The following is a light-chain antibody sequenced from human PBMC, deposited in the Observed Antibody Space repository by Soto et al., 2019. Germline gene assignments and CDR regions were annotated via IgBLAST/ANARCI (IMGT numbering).Light chain of an antibody. Sequence: EVVLTQSPATLSLSPGERATLSCRASQNVRTYLAWYQHKPGQAPRLLIYDASNRATGVPVRFSGSGSGTDFTLTISSLEPEDFAVYYCQQRNDWPPITFGPGTRVDIK. J-gene: IGKJ3*01. CDR2: DAS. V-gene: IGKV3-11*01. CDR3: QQRNDWPPIT. CDR1: QNVRTY.